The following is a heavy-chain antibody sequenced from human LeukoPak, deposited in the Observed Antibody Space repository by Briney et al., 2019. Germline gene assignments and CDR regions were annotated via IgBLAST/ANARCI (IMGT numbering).Heavy chain of an antibody. Sequence: ASVKVSCKASGYTFTSYDINWVRQATGQGLEWMGWMNARRGNTGCAQKLQGRVNMTRNSSISTAYMKVSSLRCEDTAVYYCARSRPSRGGVHPNPRWFDPWGEGTLVTVSS. J-gene: IGHJ5*02. CDR2: MNARRGNT. CDR3: ARSRPSRGGVHPNPRWFDP. V-gene: IGHV1-8*01. D-gene: IGHD3-10*01. CDR1: GYTFTSYD.